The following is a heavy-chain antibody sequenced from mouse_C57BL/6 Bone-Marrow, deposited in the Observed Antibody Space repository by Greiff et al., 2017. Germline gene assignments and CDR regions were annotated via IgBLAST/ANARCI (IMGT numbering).Heavy chain of an antibody. CDR2: IDPEDGET. CDR1: GFNIKDYY. CDR3: ASQLPVVYLDD. V-gene: IGHV14-2*01. J-gene: IGHJ2*01. Sequence: DVHLVESGAELVKPGASVKLSCTASGFNIKDYYMHWVKQRTEQGLEWIGRIDPEDGETRSAPKFQGKATLTADTSSNTSYLQLSSLTSEDTAVYYCASQLPVVYLDDWGQGTTLTVSS. D-gene: IGHD1-1*01.